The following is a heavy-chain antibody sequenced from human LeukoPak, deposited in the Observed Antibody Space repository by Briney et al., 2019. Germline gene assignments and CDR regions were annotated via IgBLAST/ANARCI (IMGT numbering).Heavy chain of an antibody. CDR1: GYRLTSHW. V-gene: IGHV5-51*01. Sequence: GESLKISCKGAGYRLTSHWIGWVRQMPGKGLEWMGIFYPGDSDTRYSPSFQGQVTFSADKSISTAYLHWSSLKASDTAMYYCARSPRNSSGYWYADYWGQGTLVTVSS. CDR3: ARSPRNSSGYWYADY. J-gene: IGHJ4*02. D-gene: IGHD3-22*01. CDR2: FYPGDSDT.